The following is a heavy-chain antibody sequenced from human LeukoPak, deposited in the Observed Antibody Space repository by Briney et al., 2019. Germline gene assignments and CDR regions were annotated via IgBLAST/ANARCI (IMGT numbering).Heavy chain of an antibody. CDR3: ARSYYDSSLPNWFDP. V-gene: IGHV3-30*06. Sequence: GTSLRLSCAASGLILSSYGIHWVRQAPGKGLEWVAVISYDGSNKYYADSVKGRFTISRDNSKNTLYLQMNSLRAEDTAVYYCARSYYDSSLPNWFDPWGQGTLVTVSS. CDR1: GLILSSYG. D-gene: IGHD3-22*01. CDR2: ISYDGSNK. J-gene: IGHJ5*02.